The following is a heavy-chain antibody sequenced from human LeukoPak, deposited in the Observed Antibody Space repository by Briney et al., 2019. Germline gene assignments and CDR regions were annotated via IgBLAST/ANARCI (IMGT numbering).Heavy chain of an antibody. CDR2: IYYSGST. J-gene: IGHJ4*02. CDR3: ARGSSGSYSNYFDY. V-gene: IGHV4-59*08. Sequence: SETLSLTCTVSGGSISSYYWSWIRQPPGKGLEWIGYIYYSGSTNYNPSLKSRVTISVDTSKNQFSLKLSSVTAADTAVYYCARGSSGSYSNYFDYWGQGTLVTVSP. D-gene: IGHD3-10*01. CDR1: GGSISSYY.